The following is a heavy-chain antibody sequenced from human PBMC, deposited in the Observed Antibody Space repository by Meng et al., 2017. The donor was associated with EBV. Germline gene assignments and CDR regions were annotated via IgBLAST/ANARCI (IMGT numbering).Heavy chain of an antibody. Sequence: RQSPVSCLVSGYPSEPLSLTCTVPGDTSSIFSYGGWMRQPSGRALELIGSVHYTGSTYFSPSLKSRVTVSVDTSKNQFSLRLTSVTAADTAVYYCARPFPSWQSPRLDPFGAWGQGTLVTVSS. CDR2: VHYTGST. CDR3: ARPFPSWQSPRLDPFGA. V-gene: IGHV4-39*01. CDR1: GDTSSIFSY. D-gene: IGHD6-19*01. J-gene: IGHJ5*02.